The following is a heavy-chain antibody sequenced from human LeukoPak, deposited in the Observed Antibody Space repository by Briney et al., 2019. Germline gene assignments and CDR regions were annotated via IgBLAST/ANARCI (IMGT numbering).Heavy chain of an antibody. CDR1: GFTFGDYY. J-gene: IGHJ4*02. D-gene: IGHD6-19*01. CDR2: MSGSGSDI. V-gene: IGHV3-11*01. CDR3: AKDLGSSGWYIDY. Sequence: GGSLRLSCAASGFTFGDYYMGWIRQAPGKGLEGVSYMSGSGSDIYYADSVKGRFTISRDNAKNSLYLQMNSLRAEDTAVYYCAKDLGSSGWYIDYWGQGTLVTVSS.